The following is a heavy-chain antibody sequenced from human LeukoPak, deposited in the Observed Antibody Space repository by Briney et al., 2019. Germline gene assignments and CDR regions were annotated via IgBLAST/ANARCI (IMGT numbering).Heavy chain of an antibody. CDR1: GGSISSGGYS. Sequence: SETLSLTCAVSGGSISSGGYSWSWNRQPPGKGLEWIGYIYHSGSTYYNPSLKSRVTISVDRSKNQFSLKLSSVTAADTAVYYCARVHDFWSGYYHGVWFDPWGQGTLVTVSS. CDR2: IYHSGST. J-gene: IGHJ5*02. CDR3: ARVHDFWSGYYHGVWFDP. V-gene: IGHV4-30-2*01. D-gene: IGHD3-3*01.